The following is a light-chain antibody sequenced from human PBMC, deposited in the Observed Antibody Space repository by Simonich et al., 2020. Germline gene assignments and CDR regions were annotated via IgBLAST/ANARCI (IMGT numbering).Light chain of an antibody. CDR2: EEN. Sequence: NFMLTQPHSVSESPWKTVTISCPRNSGSIASNYVQWYQQRPGRAPTTVIYEENHRPSGVPDRFSGSIDSTSTSASLTISGLKTEDEADYYCQSYDSSNWVFGGGTKLTVL. J-gene: IGLJ3*02. V-gene: IGLV6-57*03. CDR1: SGSIASNY. CDR3: QSYDSSNWV.